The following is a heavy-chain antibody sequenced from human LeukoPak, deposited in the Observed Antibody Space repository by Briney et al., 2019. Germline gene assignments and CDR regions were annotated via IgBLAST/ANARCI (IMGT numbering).Heavy chain of an antibody. D-gene: IGHD6-19*01. CDR1: GGSISSYY. J-gene: IGHJ4*02. V-gene: IGHV4-59*01. Sequence: SETLSLTCTVSGGSISSYYWSWIRQPPGKGQEWIGYNHYSGGTNYNPSLKSRVTISVDTSKNQFSLKLSSVTASDTAVYYCARGPPPGIAVAGFDYWGQGTLVTVSS. CDR3: ARGPPPGIAVAGFDY. CDR2: NHYSGGT.